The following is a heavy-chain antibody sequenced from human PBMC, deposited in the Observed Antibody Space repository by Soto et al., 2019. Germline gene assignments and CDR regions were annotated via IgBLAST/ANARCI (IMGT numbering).Heavy chain of an antibody. CDR3: AKPTTVANGLDAFDI. CDR2: ISGSADST. CDR1: GFTFSSYA. Sequence: EVQLLESGGGLLQPGGSLRLSCAASGFTFSSYAMSWVRQAPGKGLEWVSTISGSADSTYYADSVKGRFTISRDNSKNTLYLQMNSLRAEDTAVYYCAKPTTVANGLDAFDIWGQGTMVTVSS. V-gene: IGHV3-23*01. J-gene: IGHJ3*02. D-gene: IGHD4-17*01.